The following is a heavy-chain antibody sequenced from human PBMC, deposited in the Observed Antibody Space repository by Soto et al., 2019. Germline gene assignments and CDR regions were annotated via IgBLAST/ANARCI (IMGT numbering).Heavy chain of an antibody. CDR2: IYYSGST. D-gene: IGHD3-16*02. CDR3: ARALGYFDY. J-gene: IGHJ4*02. Sequence: SETLSLTCAVSGGSISSYYWSWIRQPPGKGLEWIGYIYYSGSTNYNPSLKSRVTISVDTSKNQFSLKLSSVTAADTAVYYCARALGYFDYWGQGTLVTVSS. CDR1: GGSISSYY. V-gene: IGHV4-59*01.